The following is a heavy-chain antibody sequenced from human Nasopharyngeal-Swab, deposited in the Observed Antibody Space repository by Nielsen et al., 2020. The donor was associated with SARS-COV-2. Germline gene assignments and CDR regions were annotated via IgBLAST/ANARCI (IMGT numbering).Heavy chain of an antibody. CDR3: ARVGGSYAHYFDY. Sequence: SETLSLTCTVSGGSISSYYWSWIRQPPGKGLEWIGYIYYSGSTNYNPSLKSRVTISVDTSKNQFSLKLSSVTAADTAVYYCARVGGSYAHYFDYWGQGTLDTVSS. J-gene: IGHJ4*02. CDR2: IYYSGST. V-gene: IGHV4-59*01. D-gene: IGHD1-26*01. CDR1: GGSISSYY.